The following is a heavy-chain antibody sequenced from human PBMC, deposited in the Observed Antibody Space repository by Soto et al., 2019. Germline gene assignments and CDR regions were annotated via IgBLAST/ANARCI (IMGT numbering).Heavy chain of an antibody. CDR3: AKDINWSGPIVVVPAATDY. CDR1: GFTFSSYG. J-gene: IGHJ4*02. V-gene: IGHV3-30*18. CDR2: ISYDGSNK. D-gene: IGHD2-2*01. Sequence: GGSLRLSCAASGFTFSSYGMHWVRQAPGKGLEWVAVISYDGSNKYYADSVKGRFTISRDNSKNTLYLQMNSLRAEDTAVYYCAKDINWSGPIVVVPAATDYWGQGTLVTVSS.